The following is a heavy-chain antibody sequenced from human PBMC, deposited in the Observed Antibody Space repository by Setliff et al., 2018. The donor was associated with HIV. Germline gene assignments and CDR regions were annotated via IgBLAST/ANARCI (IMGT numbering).Heavy chain of an antibody. CDR3: ARHPWERLWYFDY. Sequence: LRLSCAASGFTFSSYEMNWVRQAPGKGLEWVSYISSSGAAKYYADSVKGRFTISRDTSKNTLYLQMNSLRAEDTAIYYCARHPWERLWYFDYRGQGTLVTAPQ. CDR1: GFTFSSYE. D-gene: IGHD1-1*01. CDR2: ISSSGAAK. V-gene: IGHV3-48*03. J-gene: IGHJ4*02.